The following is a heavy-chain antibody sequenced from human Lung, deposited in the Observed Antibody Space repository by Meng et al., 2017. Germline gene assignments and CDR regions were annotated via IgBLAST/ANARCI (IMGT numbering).Heavy chain of an antibody. J-gene: IGHJ5*02. V-gene: IGHV4-31*03. CDR1: GGSISSGGYY. CDR3: ARASYGSGSPLGESWFDP. D-gene: IGHD3-10*01. Sequence: QVQLQESGPGLVKPSQTLSLTCTVSGGSISSGGYYWSWIRQHPGKGLEWIGYIHDSGNTYYNPSLKSRVTISADTSKNQFSLKLSSVTAADTAVYYCARASYGSGSPLGESWFDPWGQGTLVTVSS. CDR2: IHDSGNT.